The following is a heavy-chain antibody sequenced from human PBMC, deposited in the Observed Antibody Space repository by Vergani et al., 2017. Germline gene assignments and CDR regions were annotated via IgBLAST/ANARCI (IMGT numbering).Heavy chain of an antibody. J-gene: IGHJ4*02. CDR2: IEPSDSYT. CDR1: GYSFTSYL. D-gene: IGHD6-19*01. Sequence: EVQLVQSGAEVKKPGESLRLSCKGSGYSFTSYLNSWVRQRPGKGLGWMGTIEPSDSYTNYSPCFQGHVTISADKSISTAYLQWSSLKASDTAMYCCARHWTDFNSGCPLWGQGTLVTVSS. CDR3: ARHWTDFNSGCPL. V-gene: IGHV5-10-1*01.